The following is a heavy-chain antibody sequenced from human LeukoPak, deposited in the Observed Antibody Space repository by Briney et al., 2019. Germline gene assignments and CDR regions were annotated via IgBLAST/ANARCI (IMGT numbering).Heavy chain of an antibody. J-gene: IGHJ4*02. D-gene: IGHD3-22*01. CDR2: ITGSGGST. Sequence: GGSLRLSCAASKFTFSSYAMSWVRLAPGKGLEWVSSITGSGGSTYYADSVKGRFTISRDNSKNTLYLQMNSLRAEDTAVYYCAKGPYYYDSSGYYGDYWGQGALVTVSS. V-gene: IGHV3-23*01. CDR3: AKGPYYYDSSGYYGDY. CDR1: KFTFSSYA.